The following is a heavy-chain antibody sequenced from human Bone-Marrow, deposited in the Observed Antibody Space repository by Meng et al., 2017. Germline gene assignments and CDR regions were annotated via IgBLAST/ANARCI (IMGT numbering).Heavy chain of an antibody. CDR1: GGSFSGYY. D-gene: IGHD6-19*01. J-gene: IGHJ4*02. Sequence: QVQLQQWGAGLLKPSETLSLTCAVYGGSFSGYYWSWIRQPPGKGLEWIGEINHSGSTNYNPSLKSRVTIPVDTSKNQFSLKLSSVTAADTAVYYCARGARVAGTDYWGQGTLVTVSS. V-gene: IGHV4-34*01. CDR3: ARGARVAGTDY. CDR2: INHSGST.